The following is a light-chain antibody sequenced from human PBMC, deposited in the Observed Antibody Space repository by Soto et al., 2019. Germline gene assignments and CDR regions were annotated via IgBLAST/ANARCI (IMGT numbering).Light chain of an antibody. CDR1: SCDVGNYNL. J-gene: IGLJ3*02. V-gene: IGLV2-23*01. Sequence: QSALTQPASVSGSPGQSITISCTGTSCDVGNYNLVSWYQQHPGKAPKVILYEGSKRPSGVSNRFSGSKSGNTASLTISGLQAEDEADYYCCSYAGSSTWVFGGGTKLTVL. CDR2: EGS. CDR3: CSYAGSSTWV.